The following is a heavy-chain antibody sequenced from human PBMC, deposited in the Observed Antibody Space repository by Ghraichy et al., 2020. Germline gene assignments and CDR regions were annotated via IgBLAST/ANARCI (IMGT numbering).Heavy chain of an antibody. CDR1: GGSISSDNYF. J-gene: IGHJ3*02. V-gene: IGHV4-30-4*01. D-gene: IGHD1-14*01. Sequence: SETLSLTCIVSGGSISSDNYFWSWIRQPPGKGLEWIAYVHYSGSAYSNPSLKSRVAISVDTSKNQFSRNLSSVTAADTAVYYWAREVNTETADSDAFDIWGQGTMGTVAS. CDR3: AREVNTETADSDAFDI. CDR2: VHYSGSA.